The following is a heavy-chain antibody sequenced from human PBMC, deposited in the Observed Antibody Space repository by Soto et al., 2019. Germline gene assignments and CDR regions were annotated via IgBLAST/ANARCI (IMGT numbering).Heavy chain of an antibody. V-gene: IGHV3-21*01. Sequence: EVQLVESGGGLVKRGGSLRLSCAASGFTFSSYSMNWVRQAPGKGLEWVSSISSSSSYIYYADSVKGRFTISRDNAKNSLYLQMNSLRAENTAVYYCARVETDKEYSSSAEDYWGQGTLVTVSS. CDR2: ISSSSSYI. CDR3: ARVETDKEYSSSAEDY. J-gene: IGHJ4*02. D-gene: IGHD6-6*01. CDR1: GFTFSSYS.